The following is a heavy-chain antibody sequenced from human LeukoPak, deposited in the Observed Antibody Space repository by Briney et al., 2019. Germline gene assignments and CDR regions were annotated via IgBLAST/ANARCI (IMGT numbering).Heavy chain of an antibody. CDR1: GYTLTELS. J-gene: IGHJ5*02. CDR2: FDPEDGEI. D-gene: IGHD3-3*01. V-gene: IGHV1-24*01. Sequence: ASVKVSCKVPGYTLTELSMHWVRQAPGKGLEWMGGFDPEDGEIIYAQKFQGRVTMTEDTSTDTAYMELSSLRSEDTAVYYCAIKPSITIFGVVITSWGQGTLVTVSS. CDR3: AIKPSITIFGVVITS.